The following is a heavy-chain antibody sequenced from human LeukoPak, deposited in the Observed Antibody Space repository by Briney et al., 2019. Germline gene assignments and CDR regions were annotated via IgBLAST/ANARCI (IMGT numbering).Heavy chain of an antibody. CDR2: VYFDGGT. CDR3: ARVSGYSGYDLNLFDY. D-gene: IGHD5-12*01. V-gene: IGHV4-39*07. CDR1: GGSVTSGTYH. Sequence: SETLSLTCSVSGGSVTSGTYHWGWIRQPPGKGLEWIGSVYFDGGTHYKPSLQSRVTISVDRSKNQFSPKLSSVTAADTAVYYCARVSGYSGYDLNLFDYWGQGTLVTVSS. J-gene: IGHJ4*02.